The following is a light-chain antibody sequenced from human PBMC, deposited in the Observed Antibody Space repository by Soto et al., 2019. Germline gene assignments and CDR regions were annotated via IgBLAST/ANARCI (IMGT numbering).Light chain of an antibody. CDR1: QSVGGA. CDR2: GAF. J-gene: IGKJ4*01. CDR3: QQYKNWPPLT. V-gene: IGKV3-15*01. Sequence: IVMTQSLATLSVSPGETATLSCRASQSVGGAVAWYQHKPGQAPRLLIVGAFIRATGVPGRFSGGGSGTEFTLTISSLQSEDFAVYYCQQYKNWPPLTFGGGTTVEIK.